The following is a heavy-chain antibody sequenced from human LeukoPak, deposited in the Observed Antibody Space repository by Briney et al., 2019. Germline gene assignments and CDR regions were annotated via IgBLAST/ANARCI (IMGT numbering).Heavy chain of an antibody. CDR1: GYSFTSYW. V-gene: IGHV5-10-1*01. D-gene: IGHD6-13*01. J-gene: IGHJ3*02. CDR3: ARHSALAATGDDFDI. CDR2: IDPSDSYT. Sequence: GGSLKISCQGFGYSFTSYWICWVRQMPGKGLEWMGRIDPSDSYTNYSPSFQGHVTISADKSISTAYLHCSSLKASDTAMYYCARHSALAATGDDFDIWGQGTMVTVSS.